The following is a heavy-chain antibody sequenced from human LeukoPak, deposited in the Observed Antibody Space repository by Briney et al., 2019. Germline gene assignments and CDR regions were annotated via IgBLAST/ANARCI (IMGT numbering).Heavy chain of an antibody. CDR3: ARIIVGATGIDY. Sequence: PGGSLRLSCAVSGFIFSTYWMHWVRQAPGKGLVWVSRINTDGSLINYADSVKGRFTMSRDNSKNTLYLQMSSLRAEDTAVYYCARIIVGATGIDYWGQGTLVTVSS. D-gene: IGHD1-26*01. V-gene: IGHV3-74*01. CDR1: GFIFSTYW. CDR2: INTDGSLI. J-gene: IGHJ4*02.